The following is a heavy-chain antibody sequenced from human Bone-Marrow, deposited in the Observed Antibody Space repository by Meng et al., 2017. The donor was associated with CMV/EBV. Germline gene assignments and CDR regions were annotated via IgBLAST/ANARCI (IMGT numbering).Heavy chain of an antibody. V-gene: IGHV3-74*01. CDR3: ARVLRGYYDFWSGYYTAYGMDV. CDR1: GFTFSSYW. CDR2: INSDGSST. Sequence: GESLRLSCAASGFTFSSYWMHWVRQAPGKGLVWVSRINSDGSSTSYADSVKGRFTISRDNAKNTLYLQMNSLRAEDTAVYYCARVLRGYYDFWSGYYTAYGMDVWGQGTTVTVSS. D-gene: IGHD3-3*01. J-gene: IGHJ6*02.